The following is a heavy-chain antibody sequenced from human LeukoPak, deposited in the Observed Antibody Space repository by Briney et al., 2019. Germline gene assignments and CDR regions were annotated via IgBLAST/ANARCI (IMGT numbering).Heavy chain of an antibody. V-gene: IGHV4-59*01. Sequence: PSETLSLTCTVSGGSTSSYYCGWIRQPPGKGLEWIGYNYYSGRTNTNPSLKSRVTISVDTSKNQFSLKLSSVTAAETAVYYCVRDTHYYDRSGYTRWAAFDIWGQGTMVTVSS. D-gene: IGHD3-22*01. J-gene: IGHJ3*02. CDR3: VRDTHYYDRSGYTRWAAFDI. CDR1: GGSTSSYY. CDR2: NYYSGRT.